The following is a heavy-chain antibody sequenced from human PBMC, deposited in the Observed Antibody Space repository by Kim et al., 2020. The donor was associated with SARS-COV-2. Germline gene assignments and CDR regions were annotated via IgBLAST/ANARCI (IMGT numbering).Heavy chain of an antibody. J-gene: IGHJ4*02. V-gene: IGHV3-15*01. CDR2: IKSKTDGGTT. CDR1: GFTFSNAW. D-gene: IGHD3-9*01. Sequence: GGSLRLSCAASGFTFSNAWMSWVRQAPGKGLEWVGRIKSKTDGGTTDYAAPVKGRFTISRDDSKNTLYLQMNSLKTEDTAVYYCTTETYYDILTGYYFGAEPWTCLDYWGQGTLVTVSS. CDR3: TTETYYDILTGYYFGAEPWTCLDY.